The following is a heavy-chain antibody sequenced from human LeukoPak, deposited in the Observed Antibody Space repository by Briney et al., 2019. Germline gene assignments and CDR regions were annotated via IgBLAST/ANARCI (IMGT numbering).Heavy chain of an antibody. CDR1: GGTFSSYA. CDR2: IIPIFGTA. D-gene: IGHD2-2*01. J-gene: IGHJ4*02. V-gene: IGHV1-69*05. Sequence: SVKVSCKASGGTFSSYAISWVRQAPGQGLEWMGGIIPIFGTANYAQKFQGRVTITTDESTTTAYMELSSLRSEDTAVYYCARGKEGNCSSTSCYGAIVDYFDYWGQGTLVTVSS. CDR3: ARGKEGNCSSTSCYGAIVDYFDY.